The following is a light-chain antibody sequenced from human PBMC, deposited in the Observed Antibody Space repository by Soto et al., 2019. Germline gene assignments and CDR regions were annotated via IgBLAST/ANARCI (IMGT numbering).Light chain of an antibody. CDR1: SSDVGAYNY. Sequence: QSALTQPRSVSGSPGQSVTISCTGTSSDVGAYNYVSWYQQHPGKGPKLMIYDVSNRPSGVSNRFSGSKSGNTASLTISGLQAEDEADYYCSSYTSSSKRVFGGGTKLTVL. CDR2: DVS. CDR3: SSYTSSSKRV. J-gene: IGLJ2*01. V-gene: IGLV2-14*01.